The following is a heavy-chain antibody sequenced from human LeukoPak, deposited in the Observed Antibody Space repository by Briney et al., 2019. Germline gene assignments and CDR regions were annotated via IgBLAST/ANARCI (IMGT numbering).Heavy chain of an antibody. CDR3: ARTYSGSYLAPDY. J-gene: IGHJ4*02. Sequence: GGSLRLSCAASGFTFSSYSMNWVRQAPGKGLEWVSSISSSSSYIYCADSVKGRFTISRDNAKNSLYLQMNSLRAEDTAVYYCARTYSGSYLAPDYWGQGTLVTVSS. CDR2: ISSSSSYI. V-gene: IGHV3-21*01. CDR1: GFTFSSYS. D-gene: IGHD1-26*01.